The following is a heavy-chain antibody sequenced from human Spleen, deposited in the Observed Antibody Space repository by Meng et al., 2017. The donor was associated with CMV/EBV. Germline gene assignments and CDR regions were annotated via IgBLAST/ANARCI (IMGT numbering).Heavy chain of an antibody. D-gene: IGHD5/OR15-5a*01. CDR3: ARGAWIVSTIGLFDY. J-gene: IGHJ4*02. Sequence: GGSLRLSCAASGFTFSRYWMSWARQAPGKGLEWVGEIQDDGSEAYYLDSVKGRFTISRDNAKNSLNLQMNSLRAEDTAVYFCARGAWIVSTIGLFDYWGRGTLVTVSS. CDR2: IQDDGSEA. CDR1: GFTFSRYW. V-gene: IGHV3-7*01.